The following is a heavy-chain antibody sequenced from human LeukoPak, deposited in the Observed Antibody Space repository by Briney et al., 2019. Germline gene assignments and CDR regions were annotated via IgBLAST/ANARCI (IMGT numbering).Heavy chain of an antibody. CDR3: AKRGYSSTWLSPFDY. Sequence: GGSLRLSCVASGFTFSTYAMNWVRQAPGKGLEWVSVISGSGGSTYYADSVKGRSTISRDNSKNTLYLQMNSLRAEDTAVYYCAKRGYSSTWLSPFDYWAQGTLVTVSS. D-gene: IGHD6-13*01. CDR1: GFTFSTYA. CDR2: ISGSGGST. V-gene: IGHV3-23*01. J-gene: IGHJ4*02.